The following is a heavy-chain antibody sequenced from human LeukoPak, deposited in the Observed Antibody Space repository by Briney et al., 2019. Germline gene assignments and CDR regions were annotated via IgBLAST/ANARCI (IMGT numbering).Heavy chain of an antibody. J-gene: IGHJ4*02. D-gene: IGHD3-10*01. V-gene: IGHV3-21*01. CDR2: ISSSSSYI. CDR3: AREFNTMVRGARSPRPDY. Sequence: GGSLRLSCAASGVTFSSYSMNWVRQAPGKGLEWVSSISSSSSYIYYADSVKGRFTISRDNAKNSLYLQMNSLRAEDTAVYYCAREFNTMVRGARSPRPDYWGQGTLVTVSS. CDR1: GVTFSSYS.